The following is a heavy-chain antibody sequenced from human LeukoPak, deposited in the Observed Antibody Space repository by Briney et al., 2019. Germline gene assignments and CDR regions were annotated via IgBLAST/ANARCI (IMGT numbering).Heavy chain of an antibody. CDR3: TRDKDILTGYDY. V-gene: IGHV3-74*01. CDR1: GFTFSSYW. Sequence: PGGSLRLSCAASGFTFSSYWMHWVRQGPGKGLVWVSRINSDGSNTRYADSVKGRFTIFRDNAKNTLYLQMNSLRAEDTAVYYCTRDKDILTGYDYWGQGTLVTVSS. CDR2: INSDGSNT. D-gene: IGHD3-9*01. J-gene: IGHJ4*02.